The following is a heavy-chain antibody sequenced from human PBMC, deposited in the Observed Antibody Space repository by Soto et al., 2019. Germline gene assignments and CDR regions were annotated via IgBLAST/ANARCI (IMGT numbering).Heavy chain of an antibody. CDR3: ARGVSGWSPFDF. J-gene: IGHJ4*02. Sequence: QVQLVQSGAEVKKPGASVKVSCKASGYTFTDYYVHWVRQAPGQGLEWMGWINTNNGVTNFAQKFQGWVTLTRDTSVNTAYMELNRLKSDDTAVFFCARGVSGWSPFDFWGQGTLVTVSS. CDR2: INTNNGVT. D-gene: IGHD6-19*01. CDR1: GYTFTDYY. V-gene: IGHV1-2*04.